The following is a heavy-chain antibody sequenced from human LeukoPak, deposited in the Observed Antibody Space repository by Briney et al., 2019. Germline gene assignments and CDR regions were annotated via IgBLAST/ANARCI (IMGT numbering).Heavy chain of an antibody. Sequence: PGGSLRLSCAASGFTFSGSAMHWVRQASRKGLEWVGLIRSKANSYATAYAASVKGRFTISKDDSKNTAYLQMNSLKTEDTAVYYCTRQYYDFWSGSNWVDYWGQGTLVTVSS. D-gene: IGHD3-3*01. CDR3: TRQYYDFWSGSNWVDY. V-gene: IGHV3-73*01. CDR1: GFTFSGSA. J-gene: IGHJ4*02. CDR2: IRSKANSYAT.